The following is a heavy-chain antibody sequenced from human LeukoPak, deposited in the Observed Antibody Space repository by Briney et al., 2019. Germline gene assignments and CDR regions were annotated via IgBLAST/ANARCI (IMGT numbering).Heavy chain of an antibody. J-gene: IGHJ6*02. CDR1: GFTFNNYA. CDR2: ISGSGGST. CDR3: ARSKGIPGYYYGMDV. Sequence: GGSLRLSCAASGFTFNNYAMSWVRQAPGKGLEWVSAISGSGGSTYYADSVKGRFTISRDNSKNTLYLQMNSLRAGDTAFYYCARSKGIPGYYYGMDVWGQGTTVTVSS. V-gene: IGHV3-23*01. D-gene: IGHD2-21*01.